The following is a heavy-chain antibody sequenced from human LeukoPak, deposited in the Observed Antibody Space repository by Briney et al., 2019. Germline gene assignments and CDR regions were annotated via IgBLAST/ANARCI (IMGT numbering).Heavy chain of an antibody. Sequence: AAVKVSCKASGYTFTSYGISWVRQAPGQGLEWMGWISAYNGNTNYAQKLQGRVTMTTDTSTSTAYMELRSLRSDDTAVYYCARDSHGVVQGVMVYWGQGTVVTVSS. CDR3: ARDSHGVVQGVMVY. D-gene: IGHD3-10*01. J-gene: IGHJ4*02. V-gene: IGHV1-18*01. CDR2: ISAYNGNT. CDR1: GYTFTSYG.